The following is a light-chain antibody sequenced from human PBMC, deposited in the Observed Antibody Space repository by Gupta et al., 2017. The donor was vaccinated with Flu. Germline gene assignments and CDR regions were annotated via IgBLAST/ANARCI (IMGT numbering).Light chain of an antibody. CDR2: VNS. Sequence: TISCTGRSSDIGAGRDVHWYHHLPATAAPLLLYVNSNRHSGVPARFSFSTSGTSASLAITGLPAEDEADYYCQSYDIGLSGTYVFGTGTKVTVL. J-gene: IGLJ1*01. V-gene: IGLV1-40*01. CDR1: SSDIGAGRD. CDR3: QSYDIGLSGTYV.